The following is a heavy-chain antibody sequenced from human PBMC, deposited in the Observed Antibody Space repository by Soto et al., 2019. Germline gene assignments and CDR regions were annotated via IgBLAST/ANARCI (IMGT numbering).Heavy chain of an antibody. CDR2: IFHGGSA. D-gene: IGHD2-15*01. Sequence: PSETLSLTCAVSGDSISSTDYSWSWIRQPPGKGLEWLGHIFHGGSAYYNPSLKSRVTISVDRSKNQFSLNLTSMTAADTAVYYCARGYCSVDICYGGLDSWGQGTLVTVSS. CDR3: ARGYCSVDICYGGLDS. CDR1: GDSISSTDYS. V-gene: IGHV4-30-2*01. J-gene: IGHJ5*01.